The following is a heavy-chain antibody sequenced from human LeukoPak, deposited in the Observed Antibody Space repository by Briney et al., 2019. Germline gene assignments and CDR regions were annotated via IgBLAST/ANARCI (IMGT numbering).Heavy chain of an antibody. Sequence: SSMKLSCKASGGTFSSYAISWVRQAPGQGLEWMGGIIPIFGTANYAQKFQGRVTITADKSTSTAYMELSSLRSEDTAVYYCARKGGRYCSGGSCYELENDAFDIWGQGTMVTVSS. J-gene: IGHJ3*02. CDR2: IIPIFGTA. D-gene: IGHD2-15*01. CDR3: ARKGGRYCSGGSCYELENDAFDI. CDR1: GGTFSSYA. V-gene: IGHV1-69*06.